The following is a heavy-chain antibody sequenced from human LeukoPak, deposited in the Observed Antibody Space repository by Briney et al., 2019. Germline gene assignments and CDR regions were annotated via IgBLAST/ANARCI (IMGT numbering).Heavy chain of an antibody. CDR3: ARDDSGYDYPY. CDR2: ISNDGSNK. Sequence: PGGSLRLSCAASEFTFSSYAMHWVRQAPGKGLEWVAVISNDGSNKYYADSVKGRFTISRDNSKNTLYLQMNSLRAEDTAVYYCARDDSGYDYPYWGQGTLVTVSS. V-gene: IGHV3-30-3*01. CDR1: EFTFSSYA. D-gene: IGHD5-12*01. J-gene: IGHJ4*02.